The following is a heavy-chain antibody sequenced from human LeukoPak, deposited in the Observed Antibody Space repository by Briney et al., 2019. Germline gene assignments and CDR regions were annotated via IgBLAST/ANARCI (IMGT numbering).Heavy chain of an antibody. CDR1: GFTFSSYG. CDR3: ASDIVVVPAAENEGYFDY. J-gene: IGHJ4*02. CDR2: ISYDGSNK. Sequence: PGGSLRLSRAASGFTFSSYGMHWVRQAPGKGLEWVAVISYDGSNKYYADSVKGRFTISRDNSKNTLYLQMNSLRAEDTAVYYCASDIVVVPAAENEGYFDYWGQGTLVTVSS. V-gene: IGHV3-30-3*01. D-gene: IGHD2-2*01.